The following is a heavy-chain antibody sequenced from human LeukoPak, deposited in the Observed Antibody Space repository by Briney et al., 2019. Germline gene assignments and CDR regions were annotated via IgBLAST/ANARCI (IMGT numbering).Heavy chain of an antibody. CDR2: IKQDGSAK. V-gene: IGHV3-7*03. Sequence: GGSLRLSCAASGFTFSSYWMSWVRQAPGKGLEWVANIKQDGSAKYYVDSVKGRFTISRDNAENSLYLQMNSLRAEDTAVYYCARVLRFLREGAVDPWGQGTLVTVSS. CDR3: ARVLRFLREGAVDP. D-gene: IGHD3-3*01. CDR1: GFTFSSYW. J-gene: IGHJ5*02.